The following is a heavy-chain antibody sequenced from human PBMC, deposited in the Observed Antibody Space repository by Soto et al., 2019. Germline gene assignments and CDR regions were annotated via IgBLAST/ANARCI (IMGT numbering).Heavy chain of an antibody. D-gene: IGHD6-6*01. CDR3: KGYSSSSIINDY. CDR1: GGSISSRSYY. CDR2: ISYSGST. Sequence: PSETLSLTCTVSGGSISSRSYYWGWIRQPPGKGLEWIGSISYSGSTSYNPSLRSRVTISVDTSKNQFSLKLTSVTAADTAVYYCKGYSSSSIINDYWGQGTLVTVSS. J-gene: IGHJ4*02. V-gene: IGHV4-39*01.